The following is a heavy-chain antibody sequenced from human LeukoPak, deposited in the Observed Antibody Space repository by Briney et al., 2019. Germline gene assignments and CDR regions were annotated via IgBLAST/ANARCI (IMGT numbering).Heavy chain of an antibody. D-gene: IGHD6-13*01. J-gene: IGHJ6*02. Sequence: GSLRLSCAASGFTFSDYYMSWIRQAPGKGLEWVSCISSSGDTIFYGDSVKGRFNVSRDNAKNSLYLQMNSLRAEDTAVYFCAREAGTRYYGMDVWGLGTTVTVSS. V-gene: IGHV3-11*01. CDR2: ISSSGDTI. CDR1: GFTFSDYY. CDR3: AREAGTRYYGMDV.